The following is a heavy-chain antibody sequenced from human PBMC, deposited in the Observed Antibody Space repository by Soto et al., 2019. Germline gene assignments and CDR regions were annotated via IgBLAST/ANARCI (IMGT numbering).Heavy chain of an antibody. CDR1: GFSVSSKY. D-gene: IGHD6-19*01. J-gene: IGHJ4*02. CDR3: VQTTGWPGFDF. CDR2: IYGGGTT. Sequence: EVQLVESGGGLIQPGGSLRLSCAASGFSVSSKYMTWVRQAPGKGLEWVSVIYGGGTTYYADSVKGRFTISRDNSKNTLYLQTNSLRAEDTAVYYCVQTTGWPGFDFWGQGTLVNVSS. V-gene: IGHV3-53*01.